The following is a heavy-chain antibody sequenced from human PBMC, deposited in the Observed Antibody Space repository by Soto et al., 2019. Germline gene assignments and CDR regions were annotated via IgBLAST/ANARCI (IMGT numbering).Heavy chain of an antibody. V-gene: IGHV3-15*07. CDR3: TTDNAYNYYYYGLDV. D-gene: IGHD2-2*01. CDR1: GFAFSNAW. Sequence: GGSLRLSCAASGFAFSNAWMNWVRQAPGKGLEWVGRIKSKTDGGTTDYAAPVKGRFTISREDSKNTLYLQMNSLKTEDTAVYYCTTDNAYNYYYYGLDVWGQGTTVTVSS. J-gene: IGHJ6*02. CDR2: IKSKTDGGTT.